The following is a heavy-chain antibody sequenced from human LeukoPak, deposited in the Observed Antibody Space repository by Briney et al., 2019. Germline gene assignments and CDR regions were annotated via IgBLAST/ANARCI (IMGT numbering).Heavy chain of an antibody. CDR3: ARVVMYYYGSGSPNWFDP. V-gene: IGHV4-61*02. CDR2: IYTSGST. CDR1: GGSISSGIYY. J-gene: IGHJ5*02. Sequence: PSETLSLTCTVSGGSISSGIYYWTWIRQPAGKGLEWIGRIYTSGSTNYNPSLKSRVTISLDTSKNQFSLRLSSVTAADTAVYYCARVVMYYYGSGSPNWFDPWGQGTLVTVSS. D-gene: IGHD3-10*01.